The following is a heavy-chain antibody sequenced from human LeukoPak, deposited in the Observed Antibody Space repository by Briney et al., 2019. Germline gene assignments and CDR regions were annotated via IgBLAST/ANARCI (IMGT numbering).Heavy chain of an antibody. D-gene: IGHD6-6*01. CDR3: ARPRELALDAFDI. CDR1: GGSFSGYY. CDR2: IYYSGST. J-gene: IGHJ3*02. V-gene: IGHV4-34*01. Sequence: SETLSLTCAVYGGSFSGYYWSWIRQPPGKGLEWIGSIYYSGSTYYNPSLKSRVTISVDTSKNQFSLKLSSVTAADTAVYYCARPRELALDAFDIWGQGTMVTVSS.